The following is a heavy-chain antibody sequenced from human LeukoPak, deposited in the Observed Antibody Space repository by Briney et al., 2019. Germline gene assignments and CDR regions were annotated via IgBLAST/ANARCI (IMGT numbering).Heavy chain of an antibody. Sequence: ASVKVSCKASGYTFTSYYMHWVRQAPGQGLEWMGIIDPSGGSTSYAQKFQGRVTMTRDTSTSTAYMELSSLRSEDTAVYYCARENRKATMVRGVNIPTYFDYWGQGTLVTVHS. V-gene: IGHV1-46*03. CDR2: IDPSGGST. J-gene: IGHJ4*02. CDR1: GYTFTSYY. D-gene: IGHD3-10*01. CDR3: ARENRKATMVRGVNIPTYFDY.